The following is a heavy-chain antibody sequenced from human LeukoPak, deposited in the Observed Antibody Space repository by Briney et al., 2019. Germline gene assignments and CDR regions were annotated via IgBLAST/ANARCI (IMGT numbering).Heavy chain of an antibody. CDR1: GFTFSSST. Sequence: PGGSLRLSCAASGFTFSSSTMTWVRQAPGKGLEWVSTISGSGDSADNADSVKGRFTIARDNSKHTLFLQMNSLRADDTAVYYCTKAASPRYCSSVSCRVGLRDWGPGTLVTVSS. D-gene: IGHD2-2*01. J-gene: IGHJ4*02. CDR3: TKAASPRYCSSVSCRVGLRD. CDR2: ISGSGDSA. V-gene: IGHV3-23*01.